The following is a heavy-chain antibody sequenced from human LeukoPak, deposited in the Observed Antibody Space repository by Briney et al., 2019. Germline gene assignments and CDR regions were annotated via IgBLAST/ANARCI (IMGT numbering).Heavy chain of an antibody. J-gene: IGHJ4*02. D-gene: IGHD7-27*01. Sequence: GGSLRLSCAASGFTFSDHHMDWVRQAPGEGLEWVARIRNKANRYTTEYAASVKGRFTISRDDSENSLYLQMDSLKTEDTAVYYCARSPLGIAPFDYWGQGTLVTVSS. CDR1: GFTFSDHH. CDR2: IRNKANRYTT. CDR3: ARSPLGIAPFDY. V-gene: IGHV3-72*01.